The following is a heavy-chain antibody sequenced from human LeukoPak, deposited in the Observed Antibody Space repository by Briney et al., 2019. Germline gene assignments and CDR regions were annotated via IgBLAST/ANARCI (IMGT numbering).Heavy chain of an antibody. D-gene: IGHD1-26*01. J-gene: IGHJ4*02. Sequence: ASVKVSCKASGYTFTSYAVHWVRRAAGQSLEWMGYINDGDGNTKYSQEFQGGVTITRDTSASIVYMELSSLRSEDMAFYYCARERGEFGGSYFLDYWGQGTLLTVSS. CDR2: INDGDGNT. CDR3: ARERGEFGGSYFLDY. V-gene: IGHV1-3*03. CDR1: GYTFTSYA.